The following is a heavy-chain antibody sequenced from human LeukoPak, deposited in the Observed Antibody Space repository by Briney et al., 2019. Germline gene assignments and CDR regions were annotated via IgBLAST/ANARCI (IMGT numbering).Heavy chain of an antibody. Sequence: GASVKVSCKASGGTFSSYAISWVRQAPGQGLEWMGWISAYNGNTNYAQKLQGRVTMTTDTSTSTAYMELRSLRSDDTAVYYCARDPSGDYFDYWGQGTLVTVSS. D-gene: IGHD4-17*01. CDR1: GGTFSSYA. CDR2: ISAYNGNT. V-gene: IGHV1-18*01. J-gene: IGHJ4*02. CDR3: ARDPSGDYFDY.